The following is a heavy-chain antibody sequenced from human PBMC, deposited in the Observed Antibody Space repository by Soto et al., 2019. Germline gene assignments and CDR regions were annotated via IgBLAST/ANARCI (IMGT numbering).Heavy chain of an antibody. D-gene: IGHD3-22*01. CDR3: ARDRGPSSGYYPYWFDP. J-gene: IGHJ5*02. CDR2: IIPIFGTA. CDR1: EGTFSSYA. V-gene: IGHV1-69*12. Sequence: QVQLVQSGAEVKKPGSSGKVSCKDSEGTFSSYAITWVRQAPGQGLEWMGGIIPIFGTANYAQKFQARVTITADESTSTAYMELSSLRSEDTAVDYCARDRGPSSGYYPYWFDPWGQGTLVTVSS.